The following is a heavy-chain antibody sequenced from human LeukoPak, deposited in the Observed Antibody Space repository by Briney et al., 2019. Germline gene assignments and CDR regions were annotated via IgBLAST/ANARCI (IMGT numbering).Heavy chain of an antibody. CDR1: RYTLTSYY. CDR3: ARSHTNCDD. V-gene: IGHV1-46*01. D-gene: IGHD1-1*01. CDR2: IHPSGGST. Sequence: ASVKVSPKTSRYTLTSYYMHWVRHAPGQGLEWRGIIHPSGGSTKYTQKLRGRHTMTRDMPPSTVYMDLSSVRLQDTAMLYCARSHTNCDDWGQGALVTVSS. J-gene: IGHJ4*02.